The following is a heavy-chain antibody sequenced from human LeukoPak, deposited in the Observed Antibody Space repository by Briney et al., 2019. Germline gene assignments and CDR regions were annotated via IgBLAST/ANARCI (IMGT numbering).Heavy chain of an antibody. J-gene: IGHJ3*01. CDR3: AIADCIDGSVHYSAFDV. V-gene: IGHV3-11*05. D-gene: IGHD2-15*01. CDR2: IGKSGSHT. Sequence: GGSLRLSCAASGFTFSDFYMNCIRQAPGKGLEWISFIGKSGSHTHYAESVKGRFTISRDNAKKSVFLQMNSLRDDDTAVYYCAIADCIDGSVHYSAFDVWGRGTMVTVSS. CDR1: GFTFSDFY.